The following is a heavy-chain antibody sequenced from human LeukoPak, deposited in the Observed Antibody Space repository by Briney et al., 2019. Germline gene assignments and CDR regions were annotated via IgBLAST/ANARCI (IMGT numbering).Heavy chain of an antibody. V-gene: IGHV1-69*04. CDR2: IIPIFGIA. CDR1: GGTFSSYA. Sequence: SVKVSCKTSGGTFSSYAISWVRQAPGQGLEWMGRIIPIFGIANYAQKFQGRVTITADKSTSTAYMELSSLRSEDTAVYYCAPGYYDSSGFGGYWGQGTLVTVSS. D-gene: IGHD3-22*01. J-gene: IGHJ4*02. CDR3: APGYYDSSGFGGY.